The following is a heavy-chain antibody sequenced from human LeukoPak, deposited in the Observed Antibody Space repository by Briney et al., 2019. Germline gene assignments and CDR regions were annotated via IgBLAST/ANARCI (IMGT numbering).Heavy chain of an antibody. CDR1: GDSIRSYY. Sequence: SETLSLTCTVSGDSIRSYYWSWIRQPAGKGLEWIGRIYSSGSTNYNPSLKSRVTMSVDTSKNQFSLKLSSVTAADTAVYYCARDMYYYDSSLPGYWGQGTLVTVSS. J-gene: IGHJ4*02. CDR2: IYSSGST. CDR3: ARDMYYYDSSLPGY. V-gene: IGHV4-4*07. D-gene: IGHD3-22*01.